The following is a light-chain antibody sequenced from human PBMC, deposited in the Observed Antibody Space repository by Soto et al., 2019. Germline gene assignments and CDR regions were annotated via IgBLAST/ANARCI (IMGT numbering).Light chain of an antibody. J-gene: IGKJ1*01. CDR3: QQYGRSPPT. CDR1: QSVSSNY. V-gene: IGKV3-20*01. CDR2: GAS. Sequence: EIVLTQSPGTLSLSPGERATLSCRASQSVSSNYLAWYQQKPGQAPRLLIYGASSRATGFPDRFSGRGSGTDSTLTISRLEPEDFAVYYCQQYGRSPPTFGQGTKVDIK.